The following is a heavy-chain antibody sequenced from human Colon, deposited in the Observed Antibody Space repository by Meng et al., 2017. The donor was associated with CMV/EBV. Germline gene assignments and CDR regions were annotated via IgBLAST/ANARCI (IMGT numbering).Heavy chain of an antibody. J-gene: IGHJ6*02. V-gene: IGHV1-8*01. D-gene: IGHD2-15*01. CDR3: AVIVPATDYSYGTDV. CDR2: MNPSSGET. CDR1: GYPFTNYD. Sequence: ASVKVSCKASGYPFTNYDINWVRQATGQGLEWMGWMNPSSGETGFAQKFQGRITMTRDTYISTAYLELSTLKSEDTALYFCAVIVPATDYSYGTDVWGQGTTVTVSS.